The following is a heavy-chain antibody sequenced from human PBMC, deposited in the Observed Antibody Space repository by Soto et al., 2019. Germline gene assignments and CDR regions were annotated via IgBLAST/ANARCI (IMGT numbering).Heavy chain of an antibody. CDR2: IIPIFGTA. CDR1: GGTFSSYA. Sequence: SVKVSCKASGGTFSSYAISWVRQAPGQGLEWMGGIIPIFGTANYAQKFQGRVTITADESTSTAYMELSSLRSEDTAVYYCARGLTDIVVASAYWGQGTQVTVSS. D-gene: IGHD5-12*01. CDR3: ARGLTDIVVASAY. V-gene: IGHV1-69*13. J-gene: IGHJ4*02.